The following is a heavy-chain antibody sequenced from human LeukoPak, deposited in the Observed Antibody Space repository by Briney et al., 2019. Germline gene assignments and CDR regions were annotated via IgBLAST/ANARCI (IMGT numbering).Heavy chain of an antibody. CDR2: IRYDGSNK. CDR1: GFTFSSYG. J-gene: IGHJ6*03. D-gene: IGHD3-10*01. V-gene: IGHV3-30*02. Sequence: GGSLRLSCVASGFTFSSYGMHWVRRAPGKGLEWVAFIRYDGSNKYYADSVKGRFTISRDNSKNTLYLQMNSLRAEDTAVYYCAKGVREYYYYMDVWGKGTTVTVSS. CDR3: AKGVREYYYYMDV.